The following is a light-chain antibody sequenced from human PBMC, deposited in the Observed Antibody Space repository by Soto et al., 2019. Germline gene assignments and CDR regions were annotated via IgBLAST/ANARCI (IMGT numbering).Light chain of an antibody. V-gene: IGLV2-14*01. Sequence: QSVLTQPASVSGSPGQSITNSCTGTSSDVGGYNYVSWYQQHPGKAPKLMIYDVSNRPSGVSNRFSGSKSGNTASLTISGLQAEDEADYYCSSYTSSSTLGFGTGTKLTVL. CDR3: SSYTSSSTLG. CDR2: DVS. J-gene: IGLJ1*01. CDR1: SSDVGGYNY.